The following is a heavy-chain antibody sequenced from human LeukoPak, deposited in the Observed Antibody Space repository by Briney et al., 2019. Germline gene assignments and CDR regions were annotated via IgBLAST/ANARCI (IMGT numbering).Heavy chain of an antibody. CDR3: ARGGNWGSFDY. V-gene: IGHV3-7*01. CDR2: IQQDGNER. J-gene: IGHJ4*02. Sequence: GGSLRLSCVASGFMFSSYRMSWVRQAPGKGLEWVANIQQDGNERYYVDSVKGRFTISRDNAKNSLYLQMNSLRAEDTAVFYCARGGNWGSFDYWGQGTLVTVSS. D-gene: IGHD7-27*01. CDR1: GFMFSSYR.